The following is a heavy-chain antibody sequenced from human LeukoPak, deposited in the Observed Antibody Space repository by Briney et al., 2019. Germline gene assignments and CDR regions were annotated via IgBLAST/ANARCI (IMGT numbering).Heavy chain of an antibody. J-gene: IGHJ4*02. CDR1: GITFSTYA. D-gene: IGHD6-13*01. CDR3: ATIGNSWYNDY. Sequence: GGSLRLSSAASGITFSTYAMTWVRRAPGQELEWVSGISGGGGNRYYVDSVKGRFTFSRDNSKHTLYLQMNSTRVQHTARQCFATIGNSWYNDYWGQGTLVTVSS. V-gene: IGHV3-23*01. CDR2: ISGGGGNR.